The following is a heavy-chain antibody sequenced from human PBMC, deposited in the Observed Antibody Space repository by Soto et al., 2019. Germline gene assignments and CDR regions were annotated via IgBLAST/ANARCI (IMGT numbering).Heavy chain of an antibody. Sequence: ASVKVSCKASGYTFTSYGISWVRQAPGQGLEWMGWISAYNGNTNYAQKLQGRVTMTTDTSTSTAYMELRSLRSDDTAVYYCARGAGEGLWFGESHFDYWGQGTLVTVSS. CDR2: ISAYNGNT. V-gene: IGHV1-18*01. CDR1: GYTFTSYG. D-gene: IGHD3-10*01. CDR3: ARGAGEGLWFGESHFDY. J-gene: IGHJ4*02.